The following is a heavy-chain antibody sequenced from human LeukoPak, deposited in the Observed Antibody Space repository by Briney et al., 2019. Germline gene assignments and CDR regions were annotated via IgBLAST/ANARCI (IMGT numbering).Heavy chain of an antibody. CDR1: GFTFSSCG. D-gene: IGHD4-11*01. CDR3: ARVRPGRNYVDFDY. Sequence: GGSLRLSCAASGFTFSSCGMHWVRQAPGKGLEWVAVISYDGSNKYYAGSVKGRFTISRDNSKSTLYLQMNSLRAEDTAVYYCARVRPGRNYVDFDYWGQGTLVTVSS. V-gene: IGHV3-33*05. CDR2: ISYDGSNK. J-gene: IGHJ4*02.